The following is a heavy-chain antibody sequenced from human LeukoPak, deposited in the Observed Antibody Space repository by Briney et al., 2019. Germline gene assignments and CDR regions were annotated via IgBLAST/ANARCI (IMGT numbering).Heavy chain of an antibody. CDR1: GFTFSSYE. D-gene: IGHD3-10*01. CDR2: ISSSGSTI. Sequence: GGSLRLSCAASGFTFSSYEMNWVRQAPGKGLEWVSYISSSGSTIYYADSVKGRFTISRDNAKNSLYLQMNSLRAGDTAVYYCARDHYYGSGSYPSYFDYWGQGTLVTVSS. J-gene: IGHJ4*02. CDR3: ARDHYYGSGSYPSYFDY. V-gene: IGHV3-48*03.